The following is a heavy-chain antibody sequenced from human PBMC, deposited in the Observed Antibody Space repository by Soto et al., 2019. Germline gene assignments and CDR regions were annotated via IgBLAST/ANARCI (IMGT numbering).Heavy chain of an antibody. J-gene: IGHJ4*02. V-gene: IGHV3-43*01. CDR2: ISWDGGST. D-gene: IGHD5-18*01. CDR1: GFTFDDYT. CDR3: AKHGGSYELILDY. Sequence: GGSLRLSCAASGFTFDDYTMHWVRQAPGKGLEWVSLISWDGGSTYYADSVKGRFTISRDNSKNSLYLQMNSLRTEDTALYYCAKHGGSYELILDYWGQGTLVTVSS.